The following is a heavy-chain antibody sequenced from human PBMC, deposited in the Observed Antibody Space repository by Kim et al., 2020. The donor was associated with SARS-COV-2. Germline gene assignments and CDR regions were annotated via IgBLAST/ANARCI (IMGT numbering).Heavy chain of an antibody. CDR3: ASSVITIFGVVLLRDYYYYYFLHI. J-gene: IGHJ6*03. CDR2: IIPIFGTA. V-gene: IGHV1-69*13. D-gene: IGHD3-3*01. Sequence: SVKVSCKASGGTFSSYAISWVRQAPGQGLEWMGGIIPIFGTANYAQKFQGRVTITADESTSTAYMELSSLRSEDTAVYYCASSVITIFGVVLLRDYYYYYFLHIGDTETTVPVS. CDR1: GGTFSSYA.